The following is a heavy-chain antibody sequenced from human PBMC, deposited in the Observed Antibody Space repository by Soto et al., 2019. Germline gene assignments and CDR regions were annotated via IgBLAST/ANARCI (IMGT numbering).Heavy chain of an antibody. J-gene: IGHJ5*02. CDR1: GGSVSSGSYY. CDR3: ARDRPYRPYSSSGEPNWFDP. D-gene: IGHD6-6*01. V-gene: IGHV4-61*01. Sequence: LSLTCTVSGGSVSSGSYYWSWIRQPPGKGLEWIGYIYYSGSTNYNPSLKSRVTISVDTSKNQFSLKLSSVTAAETAVYYCARDRPYRPYSSSGEPNWFDPWGQGTLVTVSS. CDR2: IYYSGST.